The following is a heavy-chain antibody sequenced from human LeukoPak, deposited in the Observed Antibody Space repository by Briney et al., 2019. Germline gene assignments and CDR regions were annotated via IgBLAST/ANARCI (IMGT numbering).Heavy chain of an antibody. J-gene: IGHJ4*02. Sequence: PSETLSLTCAVYGGSFSGYYWSWIRQPPGKGLGWIGEINHSGSTNYNPSLKSRVTISVDTSKNQFSLKLSSVTAADTAVYYCARLGWFGELQFDYWGQGTLVTVSS. D-gene: IGHD3-10*01. CDR3: ARLGWFGELQFDY. CDR2: INHSGST. CDR1: GGSFSGYY. V-gene: IGHV4-34*01.